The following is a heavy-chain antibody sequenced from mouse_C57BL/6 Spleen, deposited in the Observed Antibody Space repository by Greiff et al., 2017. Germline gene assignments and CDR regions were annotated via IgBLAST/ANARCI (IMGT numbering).Heavy chain of an antibody. Sequence: QVQLQQSGAELVRPGASVTLSCKASGYTFTDYEMHWVKQTPVHGLEWIGAIDPETGGTAYNQKFKGKAILTADKSSSTAYMELRSLTSEDSAVYYCTRRPYGLYYFDYGGQGTTLTVSS. D-gene: IGHD1-1*02. V-gene: IGHV1-15*01. CDR2: IDPETGGT. CDR1: GYTFTDYE. CDR3: TRRPYGLYYFDY. J-gene: IGHJ2*01.